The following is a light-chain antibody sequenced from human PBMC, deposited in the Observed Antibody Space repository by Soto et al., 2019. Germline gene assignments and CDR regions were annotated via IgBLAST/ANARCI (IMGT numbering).Light chain of an antibody. V-gene: IGLV2-14*02. J-gene: IGLJ3*02. CDR2: EGS. CDR3: CSYPGSHTWV. CDR1: SSNIGSYNL. Sequence: QSALTQPASVSGSLGQSITISCIGTSSNIGSYNLVSWYQHQPGKAPKIMIFEGSKRPSGVPDRFSGSKSGNTASLTISGLQAEDEADYYCCSYPGSHTWVFGGGTKLTVL.